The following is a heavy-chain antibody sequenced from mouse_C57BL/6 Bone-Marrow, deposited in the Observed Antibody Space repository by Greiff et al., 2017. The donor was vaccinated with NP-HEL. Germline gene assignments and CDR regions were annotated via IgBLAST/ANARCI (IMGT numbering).Heavy chain of an antibody. CDR1: GYTFTDYY. V-gene: IGHV1-26*01. D-gene: IGHD1-1*02. Sequence: VQLQQSGPELVKPGASVKISCKASGYTFTDYYMNWVKQSHGKSLEWIGDINPNNGGTSYNQKFKGKATLTVDKSSSTAYMELRSLTSEDSAVYYCARWVVAGYYAMDYWGQGTSVTVSS. J-gene: IGHJ4*01. CDR2: INPNNGGT. CDR3: ARWVVAGYYAMDY.